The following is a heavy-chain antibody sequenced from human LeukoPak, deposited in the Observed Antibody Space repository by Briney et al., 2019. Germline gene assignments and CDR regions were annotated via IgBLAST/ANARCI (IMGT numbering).Heavy chain of an antibody. CDR3: ARNFYGAYGPDWCFDL. D-gene: IGHD4-17*01. J-gene: IGHJ2*01. Sequence: GSLRLSCAASGFTVSSNYMNWVRQAPGKGLEWVSVFYRGGDTYYADSVKGRFTISRDNSKNTLYLQMNSLRADDTAVYYCARNFYGAYGPDWCFDLWGRGTLVTVSS. CDR1: GFTVSSNY. V-gene: IGHV3-53*01. CDR2: FYRGGDT.